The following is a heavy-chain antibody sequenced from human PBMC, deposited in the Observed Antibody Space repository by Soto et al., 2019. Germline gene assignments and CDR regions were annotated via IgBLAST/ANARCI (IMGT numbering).Heavy chain of an antibody. V-gene: IGHV3-30*18. J-gene: IGHJ6*03. Sequence: GGSLRLSCAASGFTFSSYGMHWVRQAPGKGLEWVAVISYDGSNKYYADSVKGRFTISRDNSKNTLYLQMNSLRAEDTAVYYCAKDGDQWSYYYYMDVWGKGTTVTVSS. CDR3: AKDGDQWSYYYYMDV. CDR2: ISYDGSNK. CDR1: GFTFSSYG. D-gene: IGHD7-27*01.